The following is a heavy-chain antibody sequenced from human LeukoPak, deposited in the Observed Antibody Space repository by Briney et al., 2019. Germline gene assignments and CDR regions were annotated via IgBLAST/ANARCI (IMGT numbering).Heavy chain of an antibody. Sequence: ASVKVSCKASGYTFTGYYTHWVRQAPGQGLEWMGWINPNSGGTNYAQKFQGRVAMTRDTSISTAYMELSRLRSDDTAVYYCARDYSARLYYFDYWGQGTLVTVSS. CDR3: ARDYSARLYYFDY. J-gene: IGHJ4*02. V-gene: IGHV1-2*02. CDR1: GYTFTGYY. CDR2: INPNSGGT. D-gene: IGHD2-15*01.